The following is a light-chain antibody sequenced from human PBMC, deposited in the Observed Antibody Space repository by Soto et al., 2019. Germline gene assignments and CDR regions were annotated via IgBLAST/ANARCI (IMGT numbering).Light chain of an antibody. V-gene: IGKV3-15*01. CDR3: QQYNNWFIT. CDR1: ESVSSK. Sequence: EIVMTQSPATLSVSPGERATLSCRASESVSSKLVWYQKKPGQAPRLLIHDASTRATGIPARFSGSGSGTEFILTISSLQSEDFAVYYCQQYNNWFITFGQGTRLEIK. J-gene: IGKJ5*01. CDR2: DAS.